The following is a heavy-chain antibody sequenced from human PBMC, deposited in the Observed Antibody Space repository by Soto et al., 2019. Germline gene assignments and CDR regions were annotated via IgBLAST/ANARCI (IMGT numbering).Heavy chain of an antibody. Sequence: QVQLVESGGGVVQPGRSLRLSCAASGFTFSSYAMHWVRQAPGKGLEWVAVISYDGSNKYYADSVKGRFTISRDNSKSKLYLQMNSLRAEDTAVYYCARGRSHDSSGYYYLKIVCYFDLWGRGTLVTVSS. V-gene: IGHV3-30-3*01. CDR2: ISYDGSNK. CDR3: ARGRSHDSSGYYYLKIVCYFDL. CDR1: GFTFSSYA. J-gene: IGHJ2*01. D-gene: IGHD3-22*01.